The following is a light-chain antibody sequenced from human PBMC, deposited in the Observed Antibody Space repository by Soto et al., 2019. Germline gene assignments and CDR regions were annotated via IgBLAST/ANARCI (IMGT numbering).Light chain of an antibody. CDR1: SSDVGGYNY. V-gene: IGLV2-11*01. CDR3: CSYAGSPRYV. J-gene: IGLJ1*01. Sequence: QSALTQPRSVSGSPGQSVTISCTGTSSDVGGYNYVSWYQQHPGKAPKVMIYDGSERPSGVPDCFSGSKSGNTASLTISGLQAEDEADYYCCSYAGSPRYVFGTGTKLTVL. CDR2: DGS.